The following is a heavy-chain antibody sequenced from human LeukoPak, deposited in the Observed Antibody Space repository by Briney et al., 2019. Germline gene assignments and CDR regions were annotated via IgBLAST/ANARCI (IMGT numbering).Heavy chain of an antibody. Sequence: SQTLSLTCTVSGGSISSGGYYWSWIRQHPGKGLEWIGYIYYSGGTYYNPSLKSRVTISVDTSKNQFSLKLSSVTAADTAVYYCARGPPRVVAATAEAYYFDYWGQGTLVTVSS. CDR2: IYYSGGT. CDR3: ARGPPRVVAATAEAYYFDY. J-gene: IGHJ4*02. CDR1: GGSISSGGYY. D-gene: IGHD2-15*01. V-gene: IGHV4-31*03.